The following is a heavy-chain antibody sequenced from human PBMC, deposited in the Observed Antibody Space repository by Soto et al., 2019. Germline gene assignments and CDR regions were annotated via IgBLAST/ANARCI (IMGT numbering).Heavy chain of an antibody. CDR3: ARDGVSYGYDY. V-gene: IGHV4-39*02. Sequence: SETLSLTCTVSGGSISSSSYYWGWIRQPPGKGLEWIGSIYYSGSTYYNPSLKSRVTISVDTSKNQFSLKLSSVTAADTAVYYCARDGVSYGYDYWGQGTLVTVSS. CDR2: IYYSGST. D-gene: IGHD5-18*01. CDR1: GGSISSSSYY. J-gene: IGHJ4*02.